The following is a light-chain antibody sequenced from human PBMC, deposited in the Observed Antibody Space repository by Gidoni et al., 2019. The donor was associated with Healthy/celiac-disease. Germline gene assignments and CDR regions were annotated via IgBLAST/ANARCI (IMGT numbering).Light chain of an antibody. CDR2: GAS. CDR1: QSVSSSY. V-gene: IGKV3-20*01. Sequence: EIVSTQSPGTLALSPGARATLSCRASQSVSSSYLAWYQQKPGQAPRLLIYGASSRATGIPDRFSGSGSGTDFTLTISRLEPEDFAVYYCQQYGSSPLTFGGXAKVEIK. J-gene: IGKJ4*01. CDR3: QQYGSSPLT.